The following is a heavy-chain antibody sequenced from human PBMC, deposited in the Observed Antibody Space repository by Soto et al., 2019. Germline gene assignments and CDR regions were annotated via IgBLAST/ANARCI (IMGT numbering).Heavy chain of an antibody. CDR3: ARGPGFRNGMDV. J-gene: IGHJ6*02. Sequence: EVQLVESGGGLVQPGGSLRLSCAASGFTVSSAYMTWVRQAPGKGLEWLSTVYSGGSTYYADSVKGRIIISTDHPKNPLFLQMNNPRVEDPAMYFFARGPGFRNGMDVWGQGTTVTVSS. CDR2: VYSGGST. D-gene: IGHD6-25*01. CDR1: GFTVSSAY. V-gene: IGHV3-66*01.